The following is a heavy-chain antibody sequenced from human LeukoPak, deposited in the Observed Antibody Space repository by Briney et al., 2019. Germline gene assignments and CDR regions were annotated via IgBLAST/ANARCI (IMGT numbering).Heavy chain of an antibody. Sequence: GGSLRLSCAASGFTFTTYTISWVRQTPAKGLEWVSAISGSATSTYYADSVKGRFTISRDNSKNTLYLQMSSLRAEGTAIYYCAREYKIPATGTLGFDIWGPGTMVTVSS. CDR1: GFTFTTYT. D-gene: IGHD1-1*01. V-gene: IGHV3-23*01. J-gene: IGHJ3*02. CDR3: AREYKIPATGTLGFDI. CDR2: ISGSATST.